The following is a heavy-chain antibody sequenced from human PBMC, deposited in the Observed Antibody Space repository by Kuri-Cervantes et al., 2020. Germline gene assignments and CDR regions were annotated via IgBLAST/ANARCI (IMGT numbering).Heavy chain of an antibody. CDR1: GFTFSSYA. CDR2: ISGSGGST. J-gene: IGHJ4*02. CDR3: AKLSRIAVAGSMDY. Sequence: GGSLRLSCAASGFTFSSYAMSWVRRAPGKGLEWVSAISGSGGSTYYADSVKGRFTISRDNSKNTLYLQMNSLRAEDTAVYYCAKLSRIAVAGSMDYWGQGTLVTVSS. D-gene: IGHD6-19*01. V-gene: IGHV3-23*01.